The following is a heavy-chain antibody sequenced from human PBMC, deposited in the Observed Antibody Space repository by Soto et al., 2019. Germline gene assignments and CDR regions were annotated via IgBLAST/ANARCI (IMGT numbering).Heavy chain of an antibody. CDR1: GFTFSSYA. CDR2: ISYDGSNK. CDR3: ARDKVGSSSSAFDY. Sequence: QVQLVESGGGVVQPGRSLRLSCAASGFTFSSYAMHWVRQAPGKGLEWVAVISYDGSNKYYADSVKGRFTISRDNSKNTLYLQMNSLRAEDRAVYYCARDKVGSSSSAFDYWGQGTLVTVSS. V-gene: IGHV3-30-3*01. J-gene: IGHJ4*02. D-gene: IGHD6-6*01.